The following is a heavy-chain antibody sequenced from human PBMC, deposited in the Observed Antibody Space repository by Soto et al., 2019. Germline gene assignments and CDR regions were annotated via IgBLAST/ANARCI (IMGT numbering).Heavy chain of an antibody. CDR1: GFTFSDNL. J-gene: IGHJ3*01. CDR2: LNPDTGNT. CDR3: ARDIQSVGPRANDAFDV. V-gene: IGHV1-3*01. Sequence: QVQLVQSGAELKKPGASVNISCTASGFTFSDNLINWVRQVPGQGLEWMGRLNPDTGNTRYSETFQGRVTISRHPSASIAYLELSGLENDDTALYFCARDIQSVGPRANDAFDVWGQGTMITVSS. D-gene: IGHD5-18*01.